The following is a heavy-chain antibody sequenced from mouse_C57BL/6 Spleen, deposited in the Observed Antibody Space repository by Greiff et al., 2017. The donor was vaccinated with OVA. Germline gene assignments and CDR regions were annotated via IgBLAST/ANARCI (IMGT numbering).Heavy chain of an antibody. D-gene: IGHD1-1*01. CDR3: ANYYGSAWFAY. V-gene: IGHV3-6*01. Sequence: EVKLMESGPGLVKPSQSLSLTCSVTGYSITSGYYWNWIRQFPGNKLEWMGYISYDGSNNYNPSLKNRISITRDTSKNQFFLKLNSVTTEDTATYYCANYYGSAWFAYWGQGTLVTVSA. CDR2: ISYDGSN. J-gene: IGHJ3*01. CDR1: GYSITSGYY.